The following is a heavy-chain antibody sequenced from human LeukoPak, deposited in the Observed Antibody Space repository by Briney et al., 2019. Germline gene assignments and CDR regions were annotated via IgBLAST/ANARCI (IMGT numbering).Heavy chain of an antibody. Sequence: SETLSLTCTVSSGSVSSGGYYWNWIRQPPGKGLECLGYMYYDGTSNYNPSLKSRVTISIDSSKNQFSLRLSSVTAADTAVYYCARGRDNYGSGDSWGQGILVTVSS. V-gene: IGHV4-61*08. CDR3: ARGRDNYGSGDS. J-gene: IGHJ4*02. CDR2: MYYDGTS. CDR1: SGSVSSGGYY. D-gene: IGHD3-10*01.